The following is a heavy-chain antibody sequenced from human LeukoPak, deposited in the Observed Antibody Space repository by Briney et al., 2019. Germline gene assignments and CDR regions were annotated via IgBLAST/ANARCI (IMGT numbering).Heavy chain of an antibody. CDR3: ARALYYYDSSDADDY. V-gene: IGHV1-18*01. D-gene: IGHD3-22*01. CDR1: GYTFTSYG. CDR2: ISAYNGNT. J-gene: IGHJ4*02. Sequence: ASVTVSCTASGYTFTSYGISWVRQAPGQGPEWMGWISAYNGNTNYAQKLQGRVTMTTDTSTSTAYMELRSLRSDDTAVYYCARALYYYDSSDADDYWGQGTLVTVSS.